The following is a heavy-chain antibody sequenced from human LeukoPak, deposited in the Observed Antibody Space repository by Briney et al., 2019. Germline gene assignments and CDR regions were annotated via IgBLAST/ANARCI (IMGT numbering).Heavy chain of an antibody. V-gene: IGHV4-59*01. CDR1: DGSISTFY. D-gene: IGHD3-9*01. CDR3: AKGGDILTGYYLYWYFDL. Sequence: SETLSLTCAVSDGSISTFYWSWLRQPPGKGLEWIGYTHYSGTTYYNPSLKSRVTMSGNTSKHQFSLEMTSVTAADTAVYYCAKGGDILTGYYLYWYFDLWGRGTLVTVSS. J-gene: IGHJ2*01. CDR2: THYSGTT.